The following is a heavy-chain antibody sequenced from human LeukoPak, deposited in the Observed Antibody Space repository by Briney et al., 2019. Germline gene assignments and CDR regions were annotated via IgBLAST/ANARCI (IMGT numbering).Heavy chain of an antibody. D-gene: IGHD1-26*01. CDR1: GGSISSSGYY. J-gene: IGHJ5*02. Sequence: SETLSLTCTVSGGSISSSGYYWGWIRQPPWKGLEWIASIYYSGSTYYNPSLKSRVTITVDTSKNQLSLKLSSLTAADTAVYYCARHEYSGSYYGLSWFDPWGQGTLVTVSS. CDR3: ARHEYSGSYYGLSWFDP. CDR2: IYYSGST. V-gene: IGHV4-39*01.